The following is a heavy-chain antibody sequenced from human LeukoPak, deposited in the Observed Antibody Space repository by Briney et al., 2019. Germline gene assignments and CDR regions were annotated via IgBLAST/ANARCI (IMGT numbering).Heavy chain of an antibody. Sequence: ASVKVSCKASGYTFTTYAMNWVRQAPGQGLEWMGWINTNTRNPTYAQDFSGRFVFSLDTSVSTAYLQISSLKADDAAVYYCARETTVAADAFDIWGQGTLVTVSS. D-gene: IGHD6-19*01. V-gene: IGHV7-4-1*02. CDR1: GYTFTTYA. CDR3: ARETTVAADAFDI. J-gene: IGHJ3*02. CDR2: INTNTRNP.